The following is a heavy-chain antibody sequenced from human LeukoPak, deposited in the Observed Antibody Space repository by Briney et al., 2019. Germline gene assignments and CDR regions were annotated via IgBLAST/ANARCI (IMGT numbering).Heavy chain of an antibody. V-gene: IGHV3-13*01. Sequence: GGSLRLSCAASGFTFSSYDMHWVRQTTGKGLEWVSSIGIAGDTYYPGSVKGRFTISRESAKNSLYLQMNSLRAGDTAVYYCARAPPYSSASWGYYGMDVWGQGTTATVSS. J-gene: IGHJ6*02. CDR2: IGIAGDT. D-gene: IGHD6-6*01. CDR3: ARAPPYSSASWGYYGMDV. CDR1: GFTFSSYD.